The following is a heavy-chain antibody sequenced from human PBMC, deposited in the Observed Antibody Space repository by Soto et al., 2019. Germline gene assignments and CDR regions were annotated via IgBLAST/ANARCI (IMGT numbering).Heavy chain of an antibody. CDR1: GFTFSSYG. Sequence: PGGSLRLSCAASGFTFSSYGMHWVRQAPGKGLEWVAVIWYDGSNKYYADSVKGRFTISRDNSKNTLYLQMNSLRAEDTAVYYCARDGGTDSWNDLLQHAAYYFDCGGQGPLVTVSS. D-gene: IGHD1-20*01. J-gene: IGHJ4*02. CDR3: ARDGGTDSWNDLLQHAAYYFDC. CDR2: IWYDGSNK. V-gene: IGHV3-33*01.